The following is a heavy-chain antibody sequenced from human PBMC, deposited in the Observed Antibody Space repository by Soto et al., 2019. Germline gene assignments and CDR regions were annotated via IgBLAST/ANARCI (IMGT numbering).Heavy chain of an antibody. CDR3: AKDSPSYTTSPFYFDS. Sequence: GSLRLSCAAFGFDFNKYAMTWVRQAPGKGLQWVSSITSNGDSTYYADSVKGRFTTSRDNSKNTLYLQMNSLRADDTAVFYCAKDSPSYTTSPFYFDSWGQGTLVTVSS. J-gene: IGHJ4*02. V-gene: IGHV3-23*01. CDR2: ITSNGDST. D-gene: IGHD2-2*02. CDR1: GFDFNKYA.